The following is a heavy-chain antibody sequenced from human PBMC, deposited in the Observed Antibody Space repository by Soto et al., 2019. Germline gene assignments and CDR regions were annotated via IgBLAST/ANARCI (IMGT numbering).Heavy chain of an antibody. V-gene: IGHV4-59*01. CDR3: ARDLPYDDSGLGAFDV. CDR2: IYYSGST. J-gene: IGHJ3*01. D-gene: IGHD3-22*01. CDR1: GGSINSDY. Sequence: QVQLQESGPGLVKPSETLSLTCTVSGGSINSDYWSWIRQRPGRGLEWIGHIYYSGSTKYNPSLKGRVTISVDPSKKLSSRKLRSVTAADTAVYYCARDLPYDDSGLGAFDVWGQGTMVTVSS.